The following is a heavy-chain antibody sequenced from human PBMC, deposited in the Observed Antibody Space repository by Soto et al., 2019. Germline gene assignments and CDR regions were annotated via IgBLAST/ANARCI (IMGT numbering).Heavy chain of an antibody. CDR1: GYTFTGYY. J-gene: IGHJ3*02. V-gene: IGHV1-2*04. CDR2: INPNSGGT. Sequence: QVQLVQSGAEVKKPGASVKVSCKASGYTFTGYYMHWVRQAPGQGLEWMGWINPNSGGTNYEQKFQGWVTMTRDTSISTAYMELRRLRSDDTAVYYCARGRRTIFGVVGAFDIWGQGIMVTVSS. CDR3: ARGRRTIFGVVGAFDI. D-gene: IGHD3-3*01.